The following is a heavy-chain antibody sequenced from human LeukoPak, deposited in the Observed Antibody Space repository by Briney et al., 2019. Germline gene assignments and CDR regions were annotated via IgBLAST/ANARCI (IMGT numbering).Heavy chain of an antibody. CDR3: ARDISIAAPFDY. V-gene: IGHV3-7*01. CDR1: GFTFSSYW. Sequence: GGSLRLSCAPSGFTFSSYWMSWVRQAPGKGLECVANIKQDGSEKYYVDSVKGRFTISRANAKNSLYLQMNSLRAEDTAVYYCARDISIAAPFDYWGQGTLVTVSS. D-gene: IGHD6-6*01. CDR2: IKQDGSEK. J-gene: IGHJ4*02.